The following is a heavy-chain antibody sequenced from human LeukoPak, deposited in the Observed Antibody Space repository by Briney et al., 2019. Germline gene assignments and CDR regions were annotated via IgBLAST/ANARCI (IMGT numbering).Heavy chain of an antibody. CDR1: GFTFSSYG. D-gene: IGHD2-21*02. CDR3: ARDRYVYCGGDCLDAFDL. CDR2: ISGSGGST. J-gene: IGHJ3*01. V-gene: IGHV3-23*01. Sequence: GGTLRLSCAASGFTFSSYGMSWVRQAPGKGLEWVSAISGSGGSTYYADSVKGRFTISRDNSKNTLYLQMNSLRAEDTAVYYCARDRYVYCGGDCLDAFDLWGQGTMVTVSS.